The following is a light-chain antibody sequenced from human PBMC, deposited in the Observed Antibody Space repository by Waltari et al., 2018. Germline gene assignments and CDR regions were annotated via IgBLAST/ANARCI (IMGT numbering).Light chain of an antibody. CDR1: QSVRRS. Sequence: EIVLTQSPGTLSLSPGERATLSCRASQSVRRSLAWYQQKLGQAPRLPIYEETSRATGIPERFSGSGFGTDFSLIISRLEPEDFAVYYCQKYGTLPATFGQGTKVEIK. V-gene: IGKV3-20*01. CDR3: QKYGTLPAT. CDR2: EET. J-gene: IGKJ1*01.